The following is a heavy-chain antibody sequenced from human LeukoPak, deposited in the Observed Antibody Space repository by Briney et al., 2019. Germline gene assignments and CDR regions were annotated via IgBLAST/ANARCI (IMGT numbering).Heavy chain of an antibody. CDR2: ISVDNGNT. J-gene: IGHJ5*02. Sequence: ASVRVSCKASGYTFTSYGISWVRQAPGQGLEWMGWISVDNGNTNYAQKLQGRVTMTTDTSTSTAYMELRSLRSDDTAVYYCARAHVDTAMVTWFDPWGQGTLVTVSS. CDR3: ARAHVDTAMVTWFDP. V-gene: IGHV1-18*01. D-gene: IGHD5-18*01. CDR1: GYTFTSYG.